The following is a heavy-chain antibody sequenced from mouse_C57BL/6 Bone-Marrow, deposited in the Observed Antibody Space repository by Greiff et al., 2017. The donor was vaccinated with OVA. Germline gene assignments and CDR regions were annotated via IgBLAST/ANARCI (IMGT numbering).Heavy chain of an antibody. CDR2: IDPSDSYP. Sequence: QVQLQQPGAELVMPGASVKLSCKASGYTFTSYWMHWVKQRPGQGLEWIGEIDPSDSYPNYNQKFKGKSTLTVDKSSSTAYMQLSSLTSEDSAVYYCARRRQLRSHYLDYWGQGTTLTVSS. CDR1: GYTFTSYW. D-gene: IGHD3-2*02. V-gene: IGHV1-69*01. J-gene: IGHJ2*01. CDR3: ARRRQLRSHYLDY.